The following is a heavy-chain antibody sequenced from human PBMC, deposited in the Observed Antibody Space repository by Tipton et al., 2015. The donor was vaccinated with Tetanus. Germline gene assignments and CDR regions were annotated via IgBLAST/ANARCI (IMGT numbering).Heavy chain of an antibody. CDR3: ARAVRFYYDSSTYYQYYFDS. CDR1: GGSFSANY. CDR2: IYYSGSS. Sequence: TLSLTCAVYGGSFSANYWSWIRQSPGKGLEWIGSIYYSGSSYYNPSLESRVTISLDTSKNHVSLNLTSVTAADTAVYYCARAVRFYYDSSTYYQYYFDSWGQGTLVTVSS. V-gene: IGHV4-34*01. J-gene: IGHJ4*02. D-gene: IGHD3-22*01.